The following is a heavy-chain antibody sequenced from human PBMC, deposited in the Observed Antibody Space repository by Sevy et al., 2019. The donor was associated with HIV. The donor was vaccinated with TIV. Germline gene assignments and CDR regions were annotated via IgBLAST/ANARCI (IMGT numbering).Heavy chain of an antibody. J-gene: IGHJ4*02. D-gene: IGHD1-1*01. CDR2: ISYDGNKK. CDR1: GFSFSSHG. V-gene: IGHV3-30*03. Sequence: GGSLRLSCAASGFSFSSHGMHWVRQAPGKGLEWQSVISYDGNKKSYADSVKGRFTFSRDNSRNKLYLQMNSLRPEDTAVYYCARDGGWYNYAPSDYWGQGTLVTVSS. CDR3: ARDGGWYNYAPSDY.